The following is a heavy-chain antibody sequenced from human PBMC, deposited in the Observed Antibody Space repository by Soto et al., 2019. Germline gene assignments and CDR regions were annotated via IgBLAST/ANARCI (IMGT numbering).Heavy chain of an antibody. CDR2: ISSSSSTI. J-gene: IGHJ6*02. Sequence: GWSLRLSCAASGFTFSSYSMNWVRQAPGKGLEWVSYISSSSSTIYYADSVKGRFTISRDNAKNSLYLQMNSLRDEDTAVYYCAKCGGHDYGDYELETPSSARESSQDYGMDVWGQGTTVTVSS. CDR1: GFTFSSYS. V-gene: IGHV3-48*02. CDR3: AKCGGHDYGDYELETPSSARESSQDYGMDV. D-gene: IGHD4-17*01.